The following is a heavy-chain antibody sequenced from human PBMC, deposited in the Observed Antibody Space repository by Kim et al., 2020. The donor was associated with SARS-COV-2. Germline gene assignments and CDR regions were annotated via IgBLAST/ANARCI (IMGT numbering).Heavy chain of an antibody. CDR3: ARVLSGSFYYYGMDV. CDR1: GGSISSYY. V-gene: IGHV4-59*01. J-gene: IGHJ6*02. CDR2: IYYSGST. D-gene: IGHD6-6*01. Sequence: SETLSLTYTVSGGSISSYYWSWIRQPPGKGLEWIGYIYYSGSTNYNPSLKSRVTISVDTSKNQFSLKLSSVTAADTAVYYCARVLSGSFYYYGMDVWGQGTTATVSS.